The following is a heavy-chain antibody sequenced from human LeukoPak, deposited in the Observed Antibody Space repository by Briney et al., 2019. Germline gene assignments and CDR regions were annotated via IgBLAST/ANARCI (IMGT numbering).Heavy chain of an antibody. CDR3: ARDPPLGLGTPEYYFDY. V-gene: IGHV1-46*01. Sequence: ASVKVSCKASGYTFTSYYMHWVRQAPGQGLEWMGIINPTTRSKSYAQKFQARVTMSRDTSTSTVYMERTSLRSEDTAVYYCARDPPLGLGTPEYYFDYWGQGTLVTVSS. CDR1: GYTFTSYY. D-gene: IGHD3-16*01. J-gene: IGHJ4*02. CDR2: INPTTRSK.